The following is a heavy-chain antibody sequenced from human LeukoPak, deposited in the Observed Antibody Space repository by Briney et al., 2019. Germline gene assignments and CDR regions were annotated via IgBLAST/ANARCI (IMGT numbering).Heavy chain of an antibody. CDR2: ISAYNGNT. V-gene: IGHV1-18*01. CDR3: ARDKPYYYGSGSYFW. J-gene: IGHJ4*02. Sequence: GASVKVSCKASGHTFTSYGISWVRQAPGQGLEWMGWISAYNGNTNYAQKLQGRVTMTTDTSTSTAYMELRSLRSDDTAVYYCARDKPYYYGSGSYFWWGQGTLVTVSS. CDR1: GHTFTSYG. D-gene: IGHD3-10*01.